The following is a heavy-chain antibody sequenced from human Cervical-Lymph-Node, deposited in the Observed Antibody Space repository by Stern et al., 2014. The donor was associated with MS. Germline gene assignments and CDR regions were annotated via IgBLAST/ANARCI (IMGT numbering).Heavy chain of an antibody. CDR1: GFTFSSHV. CDR2: IWHDETNN. CDR3: VREDGDFDY. D-gene: IGHD2-8*01. Sequence: VQLVESGGGVVQPGGSLRLSCAASGFTFSSHVMHWVRQAPGKGRELVAVIWHDETNNAYADSVKGRFTISRDNSNNTLSLQMNSLRAEDTAVYYCVREDGDFDYWGQGTLVTVSS. J-gene: IGHJ4*02. V-gene: IGHV3-30-3*01.